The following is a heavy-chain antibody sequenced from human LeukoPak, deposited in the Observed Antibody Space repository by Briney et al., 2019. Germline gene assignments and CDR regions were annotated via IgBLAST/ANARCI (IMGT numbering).Heavy chain of an antibody. CDR1: GGSISSRTYY. CDR3: ARLADCSSTRCHDY. Sequence: PSETLSLTCTVSGGSISSRTYYWGWIRQPPGKGLEWIGSSYYSGSTYYNPSLKSRVTISVDTSKNQFSLKLRSVIAADTAVYYCARLADCSSTRCHDYWGQGTLVTVSS. D-gene: IGHD2-2*01. V-gene: IGHV4-39*01. J-gene: IGHJ4*02. CDR2: SYYSGST.